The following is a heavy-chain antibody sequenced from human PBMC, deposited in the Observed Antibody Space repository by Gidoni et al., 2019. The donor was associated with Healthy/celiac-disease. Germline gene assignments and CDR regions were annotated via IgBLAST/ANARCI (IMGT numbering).Heavy chain of an antibody. V-gene: IGHV3-33*01. CDR2: IWDDGSNK. CDR3: ARDLWVDGYNLFIFDY. CDR1: GFTFSSYG. J-gene: IGHJ4*02. D-gene: IGHD5-12*01. Sequence: QVQLVESGGGVVQPGRSLRLSCAASGFTFSSYGMSWVSQAPGKWLEGVAVIWDDGSNKYYADSVKGRFTISRDNSKNTLYLQMNSLRAEDTAVYYCARDLWVDGYNLFIFDYWGQGTLVTVSS.